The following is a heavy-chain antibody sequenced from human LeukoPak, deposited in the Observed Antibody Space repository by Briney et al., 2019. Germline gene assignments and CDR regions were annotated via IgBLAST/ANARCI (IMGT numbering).Heavy chain of an antibody. D-gene: IGHD3-10*01. CDR1: GFTFSSYS. V-gene: IGHV3-21*01. Sequence: GGSLRLSCAASGFTFSSYSMDWVRQAPGKGLEWVSSISSSSSYIYYADSVKGRFTISRDNAKNSLYLQMNSLRAEDTAVYYCARVLVRRVMDNYGMDVWGKGTTVTVSS. CDR2: ISSSSSYI. J-gene: IGHJ6*04. CDR3: ARVLVRRVMDNYGMDV.